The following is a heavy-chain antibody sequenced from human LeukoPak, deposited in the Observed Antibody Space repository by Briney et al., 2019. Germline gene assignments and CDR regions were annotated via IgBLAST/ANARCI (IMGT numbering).Heavy chain of an antibody. D-gene: IGHD3-16*02. CDR1: GFIFSNSD. V-gene: IGHV3-23*05. Sequence: GGSLRLSCAASGFIFSNSDMNWVRQAPGKGLEWISSIDTDGTYIHYADSVKGRFTISRDNSKNTLYLQMNSLRAEDTAVYYCANDHVWGSYRPPDYWGQGTLVTVSS. J-gene: IGHJ4*02. CDR2: IDTDGTYI. CDR3: ANDHVWGSYRPPDY.